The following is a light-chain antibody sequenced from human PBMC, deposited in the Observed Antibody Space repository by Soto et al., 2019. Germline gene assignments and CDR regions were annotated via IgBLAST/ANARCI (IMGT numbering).Light chain of an antibody. CDR2: DAS. J-gene: IGKJ3*01. V-gene: IGKV3-11*01. CDR1: QSVGSY. Sequence: EIVLTQSPATVSLSPGERATLSCRASQSVGSYLAWFQQKPGQAPRLLIYDASKRATGIPARFSGSGSGTDFTLTISSLEPEDFAVYYCQQRSIWPLTFGPGTKVDVK. CDR3: QQRSIWPLT.